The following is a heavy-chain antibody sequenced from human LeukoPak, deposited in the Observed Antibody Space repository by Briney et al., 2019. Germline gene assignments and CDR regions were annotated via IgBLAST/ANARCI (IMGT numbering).Heavy chain of an antibody. Sequence: ASVKVSCKASGYTFTSYGISWVRQAPGQGLEWMGWISAYNGNTNYAQKLQGRVTMTTDTSTSTAYMELRSLRSDDTAVYYCARAPGLKYYYYYYMDVWGKGTTVTVSS. CDR2: ISAYNGNT. V-gene: IGHV1-18*01. J-gene: IGHJ6*03. CDR3: ARAPGLKYYYYYYMDV. CDR1: GYTFTSYG.